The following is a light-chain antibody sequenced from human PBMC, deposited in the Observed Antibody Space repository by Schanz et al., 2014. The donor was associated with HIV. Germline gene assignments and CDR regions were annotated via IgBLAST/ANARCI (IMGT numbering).Light chain of an antibody. J-gene: IGLJ2*01. CDR1: TGAVTSGHY. V-gene: IGLV7-46*01. CDR3: LLSYSAARQVV. CDR2: DTN. Sequence: QAVVTQESSLTVSPGGTVTLTCGSSTGAVTSGHYAYWFQQKPGQAPRTLIHDTNNRHSWTPARFSGCLLGGKAALTLSGAQPEDEADYYCLLSYSAARQVVFGGGTKLTVL.